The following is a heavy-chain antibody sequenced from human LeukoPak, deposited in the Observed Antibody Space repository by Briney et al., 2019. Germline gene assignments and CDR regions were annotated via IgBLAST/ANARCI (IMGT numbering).Heavy chain of an antibody. Sequence: ASVKVSCKASGYTSTIHYMHWVRQAPGQGLEWMGIINPSGGSTSYAQKFQGRVTMTRDTSTSTVYMELSSLRSEGTAVYYCAGDRNPTDHYDTSGYLNYFDYWGQGTLVTVSS. D-gene: IGHD3-22*01. J-gene: IGHJ4*02. CDR3: AGDRNPTDHYDTSGYLNYFDY. CDR1: GYTSTIHY. V-gene: IGHV1-46*01. CDR2: INPSGGST.